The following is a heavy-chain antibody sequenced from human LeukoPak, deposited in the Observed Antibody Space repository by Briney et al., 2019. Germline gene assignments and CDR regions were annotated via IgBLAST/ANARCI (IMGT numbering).Heavy chain of an antibody. Sequence: VASVKVSCKASGGTFSSYALSWVRQAPGQGLEWMGGIIPIFGTANYAQKFQGRVTITTDESTSTAYMELSSLRSEDTAVYYCARAPPFGSSGWDYWGQGTLVTVSS. J-gene: IGHJ4*02. CDR3: ARAPPFGSSGWDY. V-gene: IGHV1-69*05. D-gene: IGHD6-19*01. CDR2: IIPIFGTA. CDR1: GGTFSSYA.